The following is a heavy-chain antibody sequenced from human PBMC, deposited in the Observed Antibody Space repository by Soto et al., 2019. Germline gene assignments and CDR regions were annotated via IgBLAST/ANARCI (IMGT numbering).Heavy chain of an antibody. D-gene: IGHD2-15*01. CDR1: GGTFSSYA. V-gene: IGHV1-69*13. CDR3: ARDEVVADMKYYYYGLDV. CDR2: IIPIFGTA. J-gene: IGHJ6*02. Sequence: SVKVSCKASGGTFSSYAISWVRQAPGQGLEWMGGIIPIFGTANYAQKFQGRVTITADESTSTAYMELSSLRSEDTAVYYCARDEVVADMKYYYYGLDVWGQGTTVTVSS.